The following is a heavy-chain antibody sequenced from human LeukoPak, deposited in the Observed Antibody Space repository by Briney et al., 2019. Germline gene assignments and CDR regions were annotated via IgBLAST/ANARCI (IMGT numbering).Heavy chain of an antibody. J-gene: IGHJ1*01. V-gene: IGHV3-15*01. CDR3: TTGRLDDFWSGYYSEYFQH. Sequence: GGSLSLSCAASGFTFSNAWMSWVRQAPGQGLEWVGRIKSKTDGGTTDYAAPVKGRFTISRDDSKNTLYLQMNSLKTEDTAVYYCTTGRLDDFWSGYYSEYFQHWGQGTLVTVSS. CDR2: IKSKTDGGTT. D-gene: IGHD3-3*01. CDR1: GFTFSNAW.